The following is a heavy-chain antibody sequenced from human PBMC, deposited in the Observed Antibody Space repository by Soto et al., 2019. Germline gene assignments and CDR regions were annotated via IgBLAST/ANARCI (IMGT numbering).Heavy chain of an antibody. CDR2: INPNSRGT. Sequence: ASVKVSCKASGYTFTGYFIHWVRQAPGQGFGWMGWINPNSRGTNYAQKFQGRVTMTRDTSNSTAYMELRGLRSDDTAVYYCARVTLKAGNWFDPWGQGTLVTVSS. CDR3: ARVTLKAGNWFDP. V-gene: IGHV1-2*02. J-gene: IGHJ5*02. CDR1: GYTFTGYF.